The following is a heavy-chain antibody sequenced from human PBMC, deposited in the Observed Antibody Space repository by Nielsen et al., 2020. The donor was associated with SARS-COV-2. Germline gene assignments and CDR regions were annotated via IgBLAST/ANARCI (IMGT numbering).Heavy chain of an antibody. CDR1: GYTFTSYY. D-gene: IGHD3-16*01. CDR3: ARGPFWRSPHIP. Sequence: ASVKVSCKASGYTFTSYYMHWVRQAPGQGLEWMGWMNPNSGNTGYAQKFQGRVTMTRNTSISTAYMELSSLRSEDTAVYYCARGPFWRSPHIPWGQGTLVTVSS. CDR2: MNPNSGNT. V-gene: IGHV1-8*02. J-gene: IGHJ5*02.